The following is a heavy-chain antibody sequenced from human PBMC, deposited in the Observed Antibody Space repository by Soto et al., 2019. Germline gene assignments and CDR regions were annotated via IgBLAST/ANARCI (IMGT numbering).Heavy chain of an antibody. J-gene: IGHJ4*02. CDR3: ARGAPFGR. CDR1: GGSISSGGYS. D-gene: IGHD3-3*01. Sequence: QLQLQESGSGLVKPSQTLSLTCAVSGGSISSGGYSWSWIRQPPGKGLEWTGYIYHSGSTYYDPSLKSPVTISVARSKNQFSLQLSSVTAADTAVYYCARGAPFGRWGQGTLVTVSS. V-gene: IGHV4-30-2*01. CDR2: IYHSGST.